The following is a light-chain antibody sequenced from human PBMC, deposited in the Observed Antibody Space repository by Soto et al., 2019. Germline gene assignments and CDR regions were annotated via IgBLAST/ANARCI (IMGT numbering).Light chain of an antibody. Sequence: QAVVTQPPSASGTHGQRVTISCSGSSSNIGSKTVNSYQQLPGTAPKLLIYSNYQRPSGVPDRFSGSKSGTSASLAISGLQSEDEADYYCSAWDASLNGYVFGNWTKLTV. CDR2: SNY. CDR1: SSNIGSKT. CDR3: SAWDASLNGYV. J-gene: IGLJ1*01. V-gene: IGLV1-44*01.